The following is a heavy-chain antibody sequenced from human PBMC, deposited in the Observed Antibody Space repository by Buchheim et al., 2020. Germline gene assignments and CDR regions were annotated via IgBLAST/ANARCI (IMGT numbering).Heavy chain of an antibody. CDR2: ISSAGSKK. D-gene: IGHD3-22*01. V-gene: IGHV3-48*03. J-gene: IGHJ5*01. CDR3: AKSSGWFDS. CDR1: MSTFSNSE. Sequence: QLVESGGALVQPGGSLRLSCVASMSTFSNSEMNWVRQTPGKGLEWIAYISSAGSKKDYADSVKGRFTISRDNAKSSLFLEMKSLGAEDTAIYYCAKSSGWFDSWGHGTL.